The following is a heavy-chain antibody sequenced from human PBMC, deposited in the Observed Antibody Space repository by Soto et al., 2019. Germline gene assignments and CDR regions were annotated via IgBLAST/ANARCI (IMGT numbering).Heavy chain of an antibody. CDR1: GGSISSYY. CDR2: IYYSGST. CDR3: ARASGKWLRPGHFDY. J-gene: IGHJ4*02. D-gene: IGHD5-12*01. Sequence: SETLSLTCTVSGGSISSYYWSWIRQPPGKGLEWIGYIYYSGSTNYNPSLKSRVTISVDTSKNQFSLKLSSVTAADTAVYYCARASGKWLRPGHFDYWGQGTLVTVSS. V-gene: IGHV4-59*01.